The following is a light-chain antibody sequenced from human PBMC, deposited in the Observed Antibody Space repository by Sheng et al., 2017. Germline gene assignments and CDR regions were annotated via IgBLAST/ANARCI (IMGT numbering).Light chain of an antibody. CDR1: SSDIGAYNF. CDR3: SSYTSGHTLWV. J-gene: IGLJ3*02. CDR2: DVS. V-gene: IGLV2-14*03. Sequence: QSALIQPASVSGSPGQSVTISCIGSSSDIGAYNFVSWYQQHPGKAPKRLSFDVSTRPAGVSDRFSASKSGNTASLTISGLQDEDEALYFCSSYTSGHTLWVFGGGTLVTVL.